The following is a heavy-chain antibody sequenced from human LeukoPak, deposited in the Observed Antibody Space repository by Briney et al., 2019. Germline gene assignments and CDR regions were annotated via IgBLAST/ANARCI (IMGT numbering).Heavy chain of an antibody. CDR2: INPDSGGT. CDR1: GYSFTSYY. CDR3: ARGYDSGWPHYYYGMDV. Sequence: ASVKVSCKASGYSFTSYYIHWVRQAPGQGLEWLGWINPDSGGTNFAQKFQGRVTMTRDTSITTGFMHLSGLRSDDTAVYYCARGYDSGWPHYYYGMDVWGQGTTVTVSS. J-gene: IGHJ6*02. D-gene: IGHD6-19*01. V-gene: IGHV1-2*02.